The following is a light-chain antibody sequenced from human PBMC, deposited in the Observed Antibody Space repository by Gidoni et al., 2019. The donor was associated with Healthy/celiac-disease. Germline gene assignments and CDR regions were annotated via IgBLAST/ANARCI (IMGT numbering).Light chain of an antibody. J-gene: IGLJ2*01. CDR3: AAWDDSLNGLV. CDR1: SSNIGSNT. CDR2: STN. V-gene: IGLV1-44*01. Sequence: QSVLTQPPSACGTPGQRVTISCSGSSSNIGSNTVNWYQQLPGTAPKLLIYSTNQRPSGLPDRFSGSKSGTSASLAISGLQSEDEADYYCAAWDDSLNGLVFGGGTKLTVL.